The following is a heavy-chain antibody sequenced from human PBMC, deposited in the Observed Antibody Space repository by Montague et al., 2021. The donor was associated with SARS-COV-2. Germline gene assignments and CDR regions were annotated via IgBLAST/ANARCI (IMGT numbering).Heavy chain of an antibody. CDR2: IYYSGST. CDR3: ARGIRRTWIQLWVRSGFDY. CDR1: GGSISSSSYY. V-gene: IGHV4-39*07. J-gene: IGHJ4*02. D-gene: IGHD5-18*01. Sequence: ETLSLTCTVPGGSISSSSYYWGWIRQPPGKGLEWIGSIYYSGSTYYNPSLKSRVTISVDTSKNQFSLKLSSVTAADTAVYYCARGIRRTWIQLWVRSGFDYWGQGTLVTVSS.